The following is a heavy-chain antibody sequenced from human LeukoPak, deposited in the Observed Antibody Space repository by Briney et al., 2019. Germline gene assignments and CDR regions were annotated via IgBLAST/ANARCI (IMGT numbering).Heavy chain of an antibody. Sequence: GGSLRHSCAGPGFNFGVSAVYWGRHAPGVGLDCVGLITTTASGGTPEYAAYVRGRFSISRDDSKNIAYLQLNNLKSEETAMYFCTREVERGGSYWGGEYWGQGTLVTVSS. CDR2: ITTTASGGTP. CDR3: TREVERGGSYWGGEY. V-gene: IGHV3-49*04. D-gene: IGHD1-26*01. CDR1: GFNFGVSA. J-gene: IGHJ4*02.